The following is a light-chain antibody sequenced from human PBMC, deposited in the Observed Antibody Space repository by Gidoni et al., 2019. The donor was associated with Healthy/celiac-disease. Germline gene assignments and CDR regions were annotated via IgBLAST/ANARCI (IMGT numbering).Light chain of an antibody. Sequence: QSALTQHASVSGSPGQSITISCTGTSCDVGSYNLVSWYKQHPGKATKLMIYEGSKRPSGVSNRFSGSKSGNTASLTISGLQAEDEADYFCCSYACSVVFGGGTKLTVL. CDR3: CSYACSVV. J-gene: IGLJ2*01. CDR2: EGS. V-gene: IGLV2-23*01. CDR1: SCDVGSYNL.